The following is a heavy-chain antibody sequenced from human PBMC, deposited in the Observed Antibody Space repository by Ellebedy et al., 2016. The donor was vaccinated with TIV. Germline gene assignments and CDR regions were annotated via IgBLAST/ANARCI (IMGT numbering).Heavy chain of an antibody. J-gene: IGHJ4*02. D-gene: IGHD1-26*01. V-gene: IGHV1-18*01. CDR1: GYTFINYG. CDR2: ISSYSGYI. CDR3: ARGGWELTDLNYYSDY. Sequence: ASVKVSXXASGYTFINYGISWVRQAPGQGLEWVGSISSYSGYIRYAQKVQGRVTLTTDTSTSTAYMELTSLRSDDTAVYYCARGGWELTDLNYYSDYWGQGTLVTVSS.